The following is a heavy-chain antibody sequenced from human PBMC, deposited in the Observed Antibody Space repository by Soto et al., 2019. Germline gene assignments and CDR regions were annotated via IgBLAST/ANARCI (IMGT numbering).Heavy chain of an antibody. J-gene: IGHJ4*02. CDR2: ISSSSSYI. V-gene: IGHV3-11*06. CDR3: ARRVYSSSWSQSDY. CDR1: GFTFSDYD. Sequence: PGGSLRLSCAASGFTFSDYDMSWIRQAPGKGLEWVSSISSSSSYIYYADSVKGRFTISRDNAKNSLYLQMNSLRAEDTAVYYCARRVYSSSWSQSDYWGQGTLVTVSS. D-gene: IGHD6-13*01.